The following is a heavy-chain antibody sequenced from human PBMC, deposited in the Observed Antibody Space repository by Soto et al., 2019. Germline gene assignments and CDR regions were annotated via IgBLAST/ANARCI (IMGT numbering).Heavy chain of an antibody. V-gene: IGHV3-30*18. D-gene: IGHD4-17*01. CDR1: GFILSTNG. CDR3: AKDLLLTTITTVGD. CDR2: ISYDGNNK. J-gene: IGHJ4*02. Sequence: QVQLVESGGAVFQPGRSLRPSCAPSGFILSTNGMPWVGQAPGKGLEWLSFISYDGNNKYYADSVKGRLAISRDNSKNTLWLQMDSLRTEDTAVYYCAKDLLLTTITTVGDWGQGTLVTVSS.